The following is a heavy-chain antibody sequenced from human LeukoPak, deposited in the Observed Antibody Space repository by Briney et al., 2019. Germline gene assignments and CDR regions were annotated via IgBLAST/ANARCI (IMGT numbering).Heavy chain of an antibody. Sequence: GGSLRLSCAASGVTFSKYDMHWVRQAPGRGLEWVAFIQFDGSDTFYRSSVRGRFSVSRDNSKNTLYLQMNSLRAEDTAVYYCAKDLQYQLPYYYYGMDVWGQGTTVTVSS. J-gene: IGHJ6*02. D-gene: IGHD2-2*01. CDR1: GVTFSKYD. V-gene: IGHV3-30*02. CDR2: IQFDGSDT. CDR3: AKDLQYQLPYYYYGMDV.